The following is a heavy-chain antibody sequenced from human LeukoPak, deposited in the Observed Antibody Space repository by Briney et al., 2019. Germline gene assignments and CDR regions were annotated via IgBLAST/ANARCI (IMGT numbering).Heavy chain of an antibody. V-gene: IGHV3-21*01. CDR1: GFTFSSCS. J-gene: IGHJ4*02. CDR2: ISSSSSYI. Sequence: GGSLRLSCAASGFTFSSCSMNWVRQAPGKGLEWVSSISSSSSYIYYADSVKGRFTISRDNAKNPLYLQMNSLRAEDTAVYYCARGGWRSSYYFDYWGQGTLVTVSS. D-gene: IGHD6-6*01. CDR3: ARGGWRSSYYFDY.